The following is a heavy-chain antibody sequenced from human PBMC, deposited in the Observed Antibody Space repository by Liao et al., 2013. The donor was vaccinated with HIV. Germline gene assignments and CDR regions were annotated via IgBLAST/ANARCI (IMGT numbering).Heavy chain of an antibody. J-gene: IGHJ6*03. CDR2: IYYTGST. CDR3: ARSQYYYCLDV. Sequence: QVQLQESGPGLVKPLQTLSLTCTVSGGSVSSVSYYWSWIRQPAGKGLEWIGYIYYTGSTYNNPSLTSRVSISVDTSKNQFSLKLSSVTAADTAVYYCARSQYYYCLDVWGKGTTVTVSS. CDR1: GGSVSSVSYY. V-gene: IGHV4-30-4*08.